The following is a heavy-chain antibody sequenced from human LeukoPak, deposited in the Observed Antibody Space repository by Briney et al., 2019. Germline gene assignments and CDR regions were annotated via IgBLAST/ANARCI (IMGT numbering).Heavy chain of an antibody. J-gene: IGHJ4*02. Sequence: GASLKVSCKASGYTFTSYGISWVRQAPGQGLEWMGWISAYNGNTNYAQKLQGRVTMTTDTSTSTAYMELRSLRSDDTAVYYCARVNERVVATITDYWGQGTLVTVSS. CDR2: ISAYNGNT. V-gene: IGHV1-18*01. CDR3: ARVNERVVATITDY. CDR1: GYTFTSYG. D-gene: IGHD5-12*01.